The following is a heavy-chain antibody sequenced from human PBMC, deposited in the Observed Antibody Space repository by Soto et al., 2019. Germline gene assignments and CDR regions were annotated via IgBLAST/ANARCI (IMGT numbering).Heavy chain of an antibody. CDR1: GDSVSSYSAA. CDR3: VRDRYSSSGWFDP. V-gene: IGHV6-1*01. CDR2: TYYRSRFFS. Sequence: SQTRSLTFAISGDSVSSYSAAWNWLRQSPSGGLEWLVRTYYRSRFFSDYAESVKSRIIINPDTSKNQFSLQLKSVTPEDTAVYYCVRDRYSSSGWFDPWGQGTPVTVS. D-gene: IGHD3-10*01. J-gene: IGHJ5*02.